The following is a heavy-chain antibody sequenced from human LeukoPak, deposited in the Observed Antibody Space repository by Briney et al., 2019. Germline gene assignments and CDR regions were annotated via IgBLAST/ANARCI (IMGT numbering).Heavy chain of an antibody. CDR1: GFTFSSYA. V-gene: IGHV3-23*01. CDR2: ISGSGGST. J-gene: IGHJ4*02. CDR3: AKVGLLWFGELSY. D-gene: IGHD3-10*01. Sequence: GGSLRLSCAASGFTFSSYAMSWVRHAPGKGLEWGSAISGSGGSTYYADSVRGRFTISRDNSKNTLHLQMNSLRAEDTAVYYCAKVGLLWFGELSYWGQGTLVTVSS.